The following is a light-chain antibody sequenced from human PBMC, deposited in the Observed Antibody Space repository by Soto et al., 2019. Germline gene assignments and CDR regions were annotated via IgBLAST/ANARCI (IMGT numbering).Light chain of an antibody. CDR2: DAS. CDR3: QKDYTSPET. CDR1: QGIGNY. J-gene: IGKJ1*01. V-gene: IGKV1-27*01. Sequence: DIQMTQSPSSLSASVGDRVTITCRASQGIGNYLAWYQQKQGKVPKNLIYDASTLQSGVPSRFSVSGAGTEFTLTISSLEPEDVATYYCQKDYTSPETIGQGTKVDSK.